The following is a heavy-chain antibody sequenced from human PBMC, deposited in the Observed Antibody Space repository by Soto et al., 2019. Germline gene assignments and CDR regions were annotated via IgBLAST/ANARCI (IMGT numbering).Heavy chain of an antibody. J-gene: IGHJ4*02. V-gene: IGHV3-49*03. D-gene: IGHD2-2*02. CDR1: GFTFGDYA. Sequence: GGSLRPSCIASGFTFGDYAMSWFRQAPGKGLEWVGFIRSRAYGGTTEYAASVKGRFTISRDDSKSIAYLQMNSLKTEDTAVYYCTRDCSSTSCYRIICCIDYWGQGTLVTVSS. CDR3: TRDCSSTSCYRIICCIDY. CDR2: IRSRAYGGTT.